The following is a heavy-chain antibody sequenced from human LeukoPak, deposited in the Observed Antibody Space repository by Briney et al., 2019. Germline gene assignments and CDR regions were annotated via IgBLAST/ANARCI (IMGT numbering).Heavy chain of an antibody. V-gene: IGHV3-53*01. CDR1: GFTVSSNY. CDR3: AIAVAGSYCFDY. Sequence: KTGGSLRLSCAASGFTVSSNYMSWVRQAPGKGLEWVSVIYSGGSTNYADSVKGRFTISRDNSRNTLYLQMNSLRAEDTAVYYCAIAVAGSYCFDYWGQGTLVTVSS. D-gene: IGHD6-19*01. CDR2: IYSGGST. J-gene: IGHJ4*02.